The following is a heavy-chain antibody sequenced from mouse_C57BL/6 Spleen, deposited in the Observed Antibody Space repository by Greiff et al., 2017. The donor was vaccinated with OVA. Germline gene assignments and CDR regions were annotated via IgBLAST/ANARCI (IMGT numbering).Heavy chain of an antibody. CDR3: ARKTTGKENFDY. J-gene: IGHJ2*01. CDR2: IDPSDSET. D-gene: IGHD4-1*01. Sequence: VQLQQPGAELVRPGSSVKLSCKASGYTFTSYWMHWVKQRPIQGLEWIGNIDPSDSETHYNQKFKDKATLTVDKSSSTAYMQLSSLTSEDSAVYYCARKTTGKENFDYWGQGTTLTVSS. V-gene: IGHV1-52*01. CDR1: GYTFTSYW.